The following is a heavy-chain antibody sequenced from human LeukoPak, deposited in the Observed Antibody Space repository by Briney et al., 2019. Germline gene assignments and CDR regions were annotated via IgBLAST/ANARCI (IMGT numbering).Heavy chain of an antibody. CDR2: INHSGST. D-gene: IGHD3-3*01. CDR1: GGSFSGYY. V-gene: IGHV4-34*01. J-gene: IGHJ6*03. CDR3: ARDRSYYDFWSGYYPMDV. Sequence: PSETLSLTCAVYGGSFSGYYWSWIRQPPGKGLEWMGEINHSGSTNYNPSLKSRVTISVDTSKNQFSLKLSSVTAADTAVYYCARDRSYYDFWSGYYPMDVWGKGTTVTVSS.